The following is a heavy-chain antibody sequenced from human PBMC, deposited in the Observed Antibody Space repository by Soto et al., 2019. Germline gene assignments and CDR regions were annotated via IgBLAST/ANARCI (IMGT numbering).Heavy chain of an antibody. D-gene: IGHD3-22*01. J-gene: IGHJ3*01. CDR3: VRDDRWAFDF. Sequence: EVHLVESGGGLVQPGGSLRVSCAASAFTFSNYAMNWVRQAPGKGLEWVSYISIGSGSIFYADSVKGRFTISRDDAKNSLYLQMNTLRDEDTAVYYCVRDDRWAFDFWGQGTMVTVSS. CDR2: ISIGSGSI. V-gene: IGHV3-48*02. CDR1: AFTFSNYA.